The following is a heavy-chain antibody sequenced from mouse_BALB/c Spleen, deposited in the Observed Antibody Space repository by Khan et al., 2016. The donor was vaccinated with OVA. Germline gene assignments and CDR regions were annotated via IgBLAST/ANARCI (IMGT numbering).Heavy chain of an antibody. CDR1: GYTFTTYW. Sequence: LKQSGAELVKPGASVKMSCKASGYTFTTYWMHWVKQRPGQGLEWIGYINPTSGYTDYNDKFKDRATLSADKSSSTAYMQLNSLTSEDSAVYYCTRDRIDYWGQGTTLTVSS. V-gene: IGHV1-7*01. CDR2: INPTSGYT. J-gene: IGHJ2*01. CDR3: TRDRIDY.